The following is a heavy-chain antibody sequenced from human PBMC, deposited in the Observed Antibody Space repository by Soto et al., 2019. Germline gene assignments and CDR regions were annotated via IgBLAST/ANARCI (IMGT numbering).Heavy chain of an antibody. Sequence: GGSLRLSCAASGFTFSSYAMSWVRQAPGKGLVWVSAISGSGGSTYYADSVKGRFTISRDNSKNTLYLQMNSLRAEDTAVYYCARGGGLYSSAFIDYWGQGTLVTVSS. V-gene: IGHV3-23*01. CDR1: GFTFSSYA. J-gene: IGHJ4*02. D-gene: IGHD6-19*01. CDR2: ISGSGGST. CDR3: ARGGGLYSSAFIDY.